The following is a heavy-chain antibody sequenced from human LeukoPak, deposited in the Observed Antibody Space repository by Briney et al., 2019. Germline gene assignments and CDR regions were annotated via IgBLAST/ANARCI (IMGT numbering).Heavy chain of an antibody. Sequence: QTLSLTCAISGDSFSSNSAAWNWIRQSPSRGLEWLGRTYYRSKWYNDYAVSVKSRITINPDTSKNQFSLQLNSVTPEDTAVYYCARDRRCWELLDYYYYGMDVWGQGTTVTVSS. V-gene: IGHV6-1*01. CDR2: TYYRSKWYN. D-gene: IGHD1-26*01. CDR3: ARDRRCWELLDYYYYGMDV. CDR1: GDSFSSNSAA. J-gene: IGHJ6*02.